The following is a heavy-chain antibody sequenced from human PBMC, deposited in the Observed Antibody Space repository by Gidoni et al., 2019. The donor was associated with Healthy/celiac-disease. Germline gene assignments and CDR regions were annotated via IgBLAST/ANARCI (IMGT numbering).Heavy chain of an antibody. D-gene: IGHD3-16*02. CDR1: GLPLSSYG. Sequence: QVQLVESGGAVVQPGSSLRPSCAASGLPLSSYGMHGVRQAPVKGLEWVAVIWYDGSNKYYANSVKGRFTISRENSKNTLYLQMNSLRAEDTAVYYCAREITFGGVIVDYYYYYGMDVWGQGTTVTVSS. V-gene: IGHV3-33*01. J-gene: IGHJ6*02. CDR2: IWYDGSNK. CDR3: AREITFGGVIVDYYYYYGMDV.